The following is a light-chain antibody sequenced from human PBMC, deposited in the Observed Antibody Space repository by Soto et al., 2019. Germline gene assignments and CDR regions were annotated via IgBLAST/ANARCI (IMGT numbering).Light chain of an antibody. CDR1: QSINNC. Sequence: DIQMTQSPSSLSASVGDRVTITCRASQSINNCLGWFQQKPGQAPKLLIYAASSLQSGVPSRFSGSGSGTDFILTIDSLQPEDFATYFCHQTYIAPATFGQGTKVGVK. V-gene: IGKV1-39*01. CDR2: AAS. CDR3: HQTYIAPAT. J-gene: IGKJ1*01.